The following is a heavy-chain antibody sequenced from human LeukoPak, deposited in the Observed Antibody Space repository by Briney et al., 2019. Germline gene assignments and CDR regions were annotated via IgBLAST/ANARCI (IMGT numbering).Heavy chain of an antibody. CDR2: IYYSGST. CDR3: ARQWGCGWQNWFDP. V-gene: IGHV4-39*01. CDR1: GGSISSSSYY. J-gene: IGHJ5*02. Sequence: SETLSLTCTVSGGSISSSSYYWGWIRQPPGKGLEWIGSIYYSGSTYYNPSLKSRVTISVDTSKNQFSLKLSSVTAADTAVYYCARQWGCGWQNWFDPWGQGTLVTVSS. D-gene: IGHD6-19*01.